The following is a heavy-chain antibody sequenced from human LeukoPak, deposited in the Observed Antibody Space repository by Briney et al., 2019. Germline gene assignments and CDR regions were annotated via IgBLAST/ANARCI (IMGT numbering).Heavy chain of an antibody. J-gene: IGHJ4*02. CDR1: GSIFTTYW. CDR3: ARTDSAYEYLDY. Sequence: GASLQISCTCSGSIFTTYWISGVRPMAGKGLEWMGRIDPSDSYAGYSPSFQGHVTISADKSITTAYLQWSSLRASDTAMYYCARTDSAYEYLDYWGQGTLVTVSS. CDR2: IDPSDSYA. V-gene: IGHV5-10-1*01. D-gene: IGHD5-12*01.